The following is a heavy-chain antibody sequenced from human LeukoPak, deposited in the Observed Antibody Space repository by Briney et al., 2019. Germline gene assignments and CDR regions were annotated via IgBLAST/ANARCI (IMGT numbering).Heavy chain of an antibody. CDR1: GYTFTSYA. D-gene: IGHD3-3*01. V-gene: IGHV1-3*02. J-gene: IGHJ4*02. CDR2: SAADNGNT. CDR3: ARGIGYTIDY. Sequence: ASVKVSCKASGYTFTSYAVHWLRQAPGQRPEWMGWSAADNGNTKYSQDFQGRVSITRDTSASTAYMELSSLRSDHMAVYYCARGIGYTIDYWGQGTLVTVSP.